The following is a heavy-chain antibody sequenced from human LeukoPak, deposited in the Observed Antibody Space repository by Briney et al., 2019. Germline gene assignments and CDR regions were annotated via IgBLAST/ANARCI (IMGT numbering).Heavy chain of an antibody. D-gene: IGHD6-13*01. CDR2: ISSSSSYI. J-gene: IGHJ4*02. CDR1: GFTFSSYS. V-gene: IGHV3-21*01. CDR3: ARVCIAAADILPHFDY. Sequence: GGSLRLSCAASGFTFSSYSMNWVRQAPGKGLEWVSSISSSSSYIYYADSVKGRFTISRDSAKNSLYLQMNSLRAEDTAVYYCARVCIAAADILPHFDYWGQGTLVTVSS.